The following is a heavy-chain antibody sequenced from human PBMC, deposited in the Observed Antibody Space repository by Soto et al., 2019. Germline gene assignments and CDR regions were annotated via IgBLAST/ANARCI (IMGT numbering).Heavy chain of an antibody. CDR2: ISAYNGNT. CDR1: GYTFTSYG. D-gene: IGHD1-26*01. Sequence: QVQLVQSGAEVKKPGASVKVSCKASGYTFTSYGISWVRQAPGQGLEWMGWISAYNGNTNYAQKLQGRVTMTTDTSTSTAYMELRSLRSDDTAVYYCARSARELLLDYYYGMDVWGQGTTVTVSS. CDR3: ARSARELLLDYYYGMDV. V-gene: IGHV1-18*01. J-gene: IGHJ6*02.